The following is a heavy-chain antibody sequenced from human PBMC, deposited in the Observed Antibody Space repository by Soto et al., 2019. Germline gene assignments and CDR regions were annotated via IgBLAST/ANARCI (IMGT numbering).Heavy chain of an antibody. Sequence: EVQLVESGGGLVQPGGSLRLSCAASGFTFSDHYMDWVRQAPGKGLEWVGRIRNKANSYSIQYGASVKGRFIVSRDDSQNSLYLQMNNLKTEDTAIYYCVRVLLSGPPAGKVYDFWGQGTMVTVSS. D-gene: IGHD3-10*01. CDR3: VRVLLSGPPAGKVYDF. CDR1: GFTFSDHY. J-gene: IGHJ3*01. CDR2: IRNKANSYSI. V-gene: IGHV3-72*01.